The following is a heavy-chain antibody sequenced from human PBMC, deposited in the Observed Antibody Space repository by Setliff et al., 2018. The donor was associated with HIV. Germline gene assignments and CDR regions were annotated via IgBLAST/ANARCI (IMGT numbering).Heavy chain of an antibody. D-gene: IGHD3-10*01. CDR3: ARNAGSYYGLDY. V-gene: IGHV1-2*02. CDR2: INPNSGGT. CDR1: GYTFTGYY. J-gene: IGHJ4*02. Sequence: GASVKVSCKASGYTFTGYYMHWVRQAPGQGLEWMGWINPNSGGTTYAQKFQGRVTMTRDTSISTAYMEVSRLRSDDTAVYYCARNAGSYYGLDYWGQGSRVTVSS.